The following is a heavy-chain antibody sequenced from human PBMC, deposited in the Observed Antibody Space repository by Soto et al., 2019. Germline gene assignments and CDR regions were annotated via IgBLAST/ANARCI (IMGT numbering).Heavy chain of an antibody. CDR3: ARGRYYYGMDV. CDR1: GVSISSGVYY. V-gene: IGHV4-31*03. Sequence: SETLSLTCTVSGVSISSGVYYWSWIRQHPGKGLEWIGYIYHSGSTNYNPSLKSRVTISVDTSKNQFSLKLSSVTAADTAVYYCARGRYYYGMDVWGQGTTVTSP. J-gene: IGHJ6*02. CDR2: IYHSGST.